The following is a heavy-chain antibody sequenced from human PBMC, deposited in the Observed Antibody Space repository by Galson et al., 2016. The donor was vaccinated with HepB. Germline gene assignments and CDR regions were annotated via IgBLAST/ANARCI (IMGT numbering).Heavy chain of an antibody. Sequence: SLSLSCAASGFTSNNYAIHWVRQAPGKGLEWVAAISPDGSNKYHVDSVKGRFTISRDNSKNTLDLQMNRLSAEDTAVYFCAKDAILGCGRDCYTDFWGQGTLVTVSS. D-gene: IGHD2-21*02. J-gene: IGHJ4*02. CDR2: ISPDGSNK. CDR1: GFTSNNYA. V-gene: IGHV3-30*18. CDR3: AKDAILGCGRDCYTDF.